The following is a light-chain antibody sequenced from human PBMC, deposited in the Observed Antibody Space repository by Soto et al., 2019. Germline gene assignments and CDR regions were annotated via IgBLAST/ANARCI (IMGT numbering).Light chain of an antibody. CDR2: DAS. V-gene: IGKV1-5*01. Sequence: DIQMTQSPSTLSASVGARVTITCRASQSISSWLAWYPQKPGKAPKVLNYDASSLESGVPSRFSRHAAGTGFSLAVSSLQPDYFATRYCQQYNRYSLYTFGQGTKRPI. J-gene: IGKJ2*01. CDR3: QQYNRYSLYT. CDR1: QSISSW.